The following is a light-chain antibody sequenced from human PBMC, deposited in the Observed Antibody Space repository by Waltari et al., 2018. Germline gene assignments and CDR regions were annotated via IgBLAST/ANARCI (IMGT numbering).Light chain of an antibody. Sequence: SYELTQPPSESVPPGQTARITCSGDALPKQYTYWYQQKPGQAPVLGMYRDTERPPGIPERLSGSSSGTTVTLTISGVQAEDEADFYCQSADSSGTYVLFGGGTKLTVL. CDR1: ALPKQY. CDR3: QSADSSGTYVL. V-gene: IGLV3-25*03. CDR2: RDT. J-gene: IGLJ2*01.